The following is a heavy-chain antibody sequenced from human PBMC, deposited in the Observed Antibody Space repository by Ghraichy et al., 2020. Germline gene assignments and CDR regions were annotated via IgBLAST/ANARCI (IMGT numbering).Heavy chain of an antibody. D-gene: IGHD6-13*01. CDR3: AKRGTSSWTENWFAA. J-gene: IGHJ5*02. V-gene: IGHV4-59*11. CDR2: IYHSGGT. CDR1: GASISSHY. Sequence: SETLSLTCTVSGASISSHYWSWIRQSPGKGLEWIGYIYHSGGTNYNPSLNSRVTISIDTSKNQVSLKLSSATAADTAVYYCAKRGTSSWTENWFAAWGQGILVTVS.